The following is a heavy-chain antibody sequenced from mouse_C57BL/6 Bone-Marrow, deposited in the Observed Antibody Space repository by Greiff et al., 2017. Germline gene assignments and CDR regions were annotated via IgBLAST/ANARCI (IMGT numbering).Heavy chain of an antibody. Sequence: QVQLQQPGAELVKPGASVKLSCKASGYTFTSYWMQWVKQRPGQGLEWIGEIDPSDSYTNYTQKFKGKATLTVDTSSSTAYMQLSSLTSEDSAVYYCAREGSLPTWFAYWGQGTLVTVSA. J-gene: IGHJ3*01. CDR2: IDPSDSYT. CDR3: AREGSLPTWFAY. D-gene: IGHD2-3*01. V-gene: IGHV1-50*01. CDR1: GYTFTSYW.